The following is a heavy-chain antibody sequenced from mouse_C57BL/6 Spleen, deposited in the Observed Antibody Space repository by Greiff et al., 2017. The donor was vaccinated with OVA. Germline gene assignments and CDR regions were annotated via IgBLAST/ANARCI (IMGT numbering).Heavy chain of an antibody. D-gene: IGHD2-3*01. J-gene: IGHJ1*03. CDR1: GFTFTDYY. Sequence: EVKLVESGGGLVQPGGSLSLSCAASGFTFTDYYMSWVRQPPGKALEWLGFIRNKANGYTTEYSASVKGRFTISRDNSQSILYLQMNALRAEDSATDYCARYDGHWYFDVWGTGTTVTVSS. CDR2: IRNKANGYTT. CDR3: ARYDGHWYFDV. V-gene: IGHV7-3*01.